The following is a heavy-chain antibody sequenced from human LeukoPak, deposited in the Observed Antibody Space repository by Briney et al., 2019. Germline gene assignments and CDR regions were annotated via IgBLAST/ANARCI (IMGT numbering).Heavy chain of an antibody. CDR1: GGSISSSTYY. CDR3: ARVLVGAWYFDL. J-gene: IGHJ2*01. CDR2: IYYSGST. V-gene: IGHV4-39*07. Sequence: SETLSLTCTVSGGSISSSTYYWGWIRQPPGKGLEWIGSIYYSGSTYYNPSLKSRVTISVDTSKNQFSLKLSSVTAADTAVYYCARVLVGAWYFDLWGRGTLVTVSS. D-gene: IGHD2-15*01.